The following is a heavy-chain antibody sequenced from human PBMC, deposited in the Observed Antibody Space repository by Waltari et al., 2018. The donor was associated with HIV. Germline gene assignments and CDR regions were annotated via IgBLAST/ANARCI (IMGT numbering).Heavy chain of an antibody. CDR2: INHAGIT. CDR3: ARRAPMAYFDY. Sequence: QVQLNQWGAGLLKPSETLSLTCAGDGGSFSGNYWTWIRQPPGKGLEWIGEINHAGITNYNPSVKSRVTMSVDTSMNQFSLKLTSVTAADTALYYCARRAPMAYFDYWGQGSLVTVSS. J-gene: IGHJ4*02. D-gene: IGHD2-8*01. V-gene: IGHV4-34*01. CDR1: GGSFSGNY.